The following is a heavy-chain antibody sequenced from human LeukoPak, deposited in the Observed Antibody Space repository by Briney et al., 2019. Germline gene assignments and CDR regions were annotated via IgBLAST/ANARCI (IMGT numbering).Heavy chain of an antibody. CDR3: ARLNGGR. CDR1: GGFTSYY. Sequence: SEPLSLTCTVSGGFTSYYWSWIRQPPGKGLEWIGYINYSGSTSYNPSLKSRVTISVDTSRDQFSLKLTSVTAADTAVYYCARLNGGRWGQGILVTVSS. V-gene: IGHV4-59*08. D-gene: IGHD7-27*01. J-gene: IGHJ4*02. CDR2: INYSGST.